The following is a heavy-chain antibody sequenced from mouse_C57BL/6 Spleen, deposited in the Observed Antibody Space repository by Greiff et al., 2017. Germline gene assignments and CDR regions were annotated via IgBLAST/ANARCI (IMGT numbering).Heavy chain of an antibody. Sequence: QVQLQQSGAELMKPGASVKLSCKATGYTFTGYWIEWVKQRPGHGLEWIGEILPGSGSTNYNEKFKGKATFTADTPSNTAYMQLSSLTTEDSAIYYCVQVNYDYDGGHYFDYWGQGTTLTVSS. CDR3: VQVNYDYDGGHYFDY. J-gene: IGHJ2*01. CDR2: ILPGSGST. D-gene: IGHD2-4*01. CDR1: GYTFTGYW. V-gene: IGHV1-9*01.